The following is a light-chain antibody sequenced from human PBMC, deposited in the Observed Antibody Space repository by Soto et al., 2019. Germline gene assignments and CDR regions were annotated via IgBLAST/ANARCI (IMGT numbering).Light chain of an antibody. J-gene: IGLJ1*01. Sequence: QSVLTQPPSVSGAPGQKVTISCTVSSSNIGAGFGVHWYQQLPGAAPKLLISGNPNRPSGVPDRFSASKSGTSASLAITGLQAEDEADYYCQSYDSSLSGFVFGIGTKVTVL. CDR2: GNP. V-gene: IGLV1-40*01. CDR3: QSYDSSLSGFV. CDR1: SSNIGAGFG.